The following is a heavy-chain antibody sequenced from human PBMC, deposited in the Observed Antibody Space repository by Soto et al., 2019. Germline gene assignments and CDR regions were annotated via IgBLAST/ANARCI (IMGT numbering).Heavy chain of an antibody. CDR3: ARHDYENAFDI. V-gene: IGHV4-39*01. CDR1: GGSISSSSYY. CDR2: IYYSGST. Sequence: QLQLQESGPGLVKPSETLSLTCTVSGGSISSSSYYWGWIRQPPGKGLEWIGSIYYSGSTYYNPSLKSRVTISVDTSKNQFSLKLSSVTAADTAVYYCARHDYENAFDIWGQGTMVTVSS. J-gene: IGHJ3*02. D-gene: IGHD4-17*01.